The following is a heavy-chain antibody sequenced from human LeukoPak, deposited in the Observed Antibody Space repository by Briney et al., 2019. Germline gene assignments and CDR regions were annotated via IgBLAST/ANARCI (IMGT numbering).Heavy chain of an antibody. CDR1: GGSISSGGYY. V-gene: IGHV4-31*03. D-gene: IGHD3-10*01. J-gene: IGHJ5*02. CDR3: ARDLTPSGYNWFDP. Sequence: SQTLSLTCTVSGGSISSGGYYWSWIRQHPGKGLEWIGYIYYSGSTYYNPPLKSRVTISVDTSKNQFSLKLSSVTAADTAVYYCARDLTPSGYNWFDPWGQGTLVTVSS. CDR2: IYYSGST.